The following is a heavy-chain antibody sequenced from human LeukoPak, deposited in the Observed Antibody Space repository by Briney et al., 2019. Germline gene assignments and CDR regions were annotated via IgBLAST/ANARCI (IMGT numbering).Heavy chain of an antibody. CDR3: AKGSTGTGAFDI. V-gene: IGHV3-30*18. CDR1: GFTFSSYA. Sequence: GGSLRLSCAASGFTFSSYAMHWVRQAAGKGLEWVAVVSYDGGDKNHADSVKGRFTISRDNSKNTLYLQMNSLRDEDTAVYYCAKGSTGTGAFDIWGQGTMVTVSS. CDR2: VSYDGGDK. D-gene: IGHD1-1*01. J-gene: IGHJ3*02.